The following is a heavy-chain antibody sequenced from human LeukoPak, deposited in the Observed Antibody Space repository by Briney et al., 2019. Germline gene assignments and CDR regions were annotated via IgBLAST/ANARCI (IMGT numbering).Heavy chain of an antibody. V-gene: IGHV4-34*01. CDR3: ARGERGIRGVPNKALHFDY. CDR2: INQSGSA. Sequence: SETLSLTCAVYGGSFSGYYWTWIRQPPGKGLEWIGEINQSGSANYNPSLKSRVIISKDMSKKQFSLKLTSVTAADTAVYYCARGERGIRGVPNKALHFDYWGQGTLVTVSS. D-gene: IGHD3-10*01. CDR1: GGSFSGYY. J-gene: IGHJ4*02.